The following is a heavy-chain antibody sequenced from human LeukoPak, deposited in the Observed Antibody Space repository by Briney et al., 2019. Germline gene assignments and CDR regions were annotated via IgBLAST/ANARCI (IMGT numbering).Heavy chain of an antibody. Sequence: ASETLSLTCIVSGGSISSGGYYWSWIRQHPGKGLEWIGDIYYSGSTYYKPSLKSRVTISVDTSKNQFSLKLSSVTAADTAVYYCARFGGDHYNWNYDVWYFDYWGQETLVTVSS. D-gene: IGHD1-7*01. CDR3: ARFGGDHYNWNYDVWYFDY. V-gene: IGHV4-31*03. J-gene: IGHJ4*02. CDR2: IYYSGST. CDR1: GGSISSGGYY.